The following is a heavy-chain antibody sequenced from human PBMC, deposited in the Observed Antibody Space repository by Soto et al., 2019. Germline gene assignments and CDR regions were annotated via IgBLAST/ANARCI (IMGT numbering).Heavy chain of an antibody. CDR3: ARRALTHAFVDY. CDR2: IYYSDSI. Sequence: PSETLSLTCTVAGGSISSFDWTWIRQSPGKGLEWIGYIYYSDSINYNPSLKSRAIISDDTSKNQIYLRLSSVTAADTAVYFCARRALTHAFVDYWGQGTLVTVSS. J-gene: IGHJ4*02. CDR1: GGSISSFD. D-gene: IGHD3-10*01. V-gene: IGHV4-59*01.